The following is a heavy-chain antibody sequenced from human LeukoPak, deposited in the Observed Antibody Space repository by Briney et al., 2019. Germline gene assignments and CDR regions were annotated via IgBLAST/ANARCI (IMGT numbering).Heavy chain of an antibody. V-gene: IGHV1-2*02. CDR3: ARDVDDYVWGSYRSADY. CDR1: GYTFTGYY. CDR2: INPNSGGT. Sequence: GASVKVSCKASGYTFTGYYMHWVRQAPGQGLEWMGWINPNSGGTNYAQKFQGRVTMTRDTSISTAYMELSRLRSDDTAVYYCARDVDDYVWGSYRSADYWGQGTLVTVSS. D-gene: IGHD3-16*02. J-gene: IGHJ4*02.